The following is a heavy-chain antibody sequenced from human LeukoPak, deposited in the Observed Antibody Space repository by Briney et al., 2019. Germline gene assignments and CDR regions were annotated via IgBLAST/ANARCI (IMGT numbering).Heavy chain of an antibody. D-gene: IGHD3-10*01. CDR3: ARDGELLWFGEFPNWFDP. Sequence: SETLSLTCTVSGGSISSYYWSWIRQPPGKGLEWIGYIYYSGSTNYNPSLKSRVTISVDTSKNQFSLKLSSVTAADTAVYYCARDGELLWFGEFPNWFDPWGQGTLVTVSS. CDR1: GGSISSYY. V-gene: IGHV4-59*12. CDR2: IYYSGST. J-gene: IGHJ5*02.